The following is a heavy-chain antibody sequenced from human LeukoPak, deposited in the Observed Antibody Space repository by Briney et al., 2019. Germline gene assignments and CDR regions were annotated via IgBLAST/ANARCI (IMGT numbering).Heavy chain of an antibody. CDR3: ARGSGGNFYFDY. Sequence: GRSLRLSCAASGFTFSSYAMHWVRQAPGKGLEWVAVISYDGSNKYYADSVKGRFTISRDNPKNTLYLQMNSLRAEDTAVYYCARGSGGNFYFDYWGQGTLVTVSS. J-gene: IGHJ4*02. V-gene: IGHV3-30-3*01. CDR1: GFTFSSYA. D-gene: IGHD4-23*01. CDR2: ISYDGSNK.